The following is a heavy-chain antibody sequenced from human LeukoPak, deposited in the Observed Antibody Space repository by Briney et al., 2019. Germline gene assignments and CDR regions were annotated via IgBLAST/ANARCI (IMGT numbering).Heavy chain of an antibody. D-gene: IGHD6-19*01. CDR3: AKGSGNYCDY. Sequence: GGSLRLSCAASGFTFSGYGMHWVRQAPGKGLEWVAFIRHDESNKNYADSVKGRFTISRDNSNNTLYLQLNSLRTEDTAVYYCAKGSGNYCDYWGQGTLVTVSS. CDR2: IRHDESNK. CDR1: GFTFSGYG. V-gene: IGHV3-30*02. J-gene: IGHJ4*02.